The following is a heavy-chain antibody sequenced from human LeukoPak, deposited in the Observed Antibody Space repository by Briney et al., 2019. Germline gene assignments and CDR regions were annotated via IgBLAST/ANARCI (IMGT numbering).Heavy chain of an antibody. V-gene: IGHV4-39*01. CDR1: GGSISSSSYY. CDR3: ASTIFGVVYYFDY. CDR2: IYYSGST. J-gene: IGHJ4*02. Sequence: AETLSLTCTVSGGSISSSSYYWGWIRQPPGRGLEWIGSIYYSGSTYDNPSRKSRVTISVDTSKDQFSLKLSSVTAADTAVYYCASTIFGVVYYFDYWGQGTLVTVSS. D-gene: IGHD3-3*01.